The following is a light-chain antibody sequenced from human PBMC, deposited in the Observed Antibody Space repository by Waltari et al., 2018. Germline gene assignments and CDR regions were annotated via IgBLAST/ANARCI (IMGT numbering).Light chain of an antibody. CDR3: QQYTYWPPGT. CDR1: QSVGGN. Sequence: ETVMTQSPATLSVSPGERVSLSCRASQSVGGNLAWYQQRPGQAPMLLIYGASTRATGIPARFSGSGSGTEFTLTISSLQSEDFAVYYCQQYTYWPPGTFGQGTKVEIK. J-gene: IGKJ1*01. CDR2: GAS. V-gene: IGKV3-15*01.